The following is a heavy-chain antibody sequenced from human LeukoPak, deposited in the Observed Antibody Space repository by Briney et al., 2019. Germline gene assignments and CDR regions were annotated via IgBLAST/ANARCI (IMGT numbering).Heavy chain of an antibody. CDR3: ARGDIVVVVADHDAFDI. CDR2: IKQDGSEK. J-gene: IGHJ3*02. D-gene: IGHD2-15*01. V-gene: IGHV3-7*01. CDR1: GFTFSSYW. Sequence: PGGSLRLSCAASGFTFSSYWMSRVRQAPGKGLEWVANIKQDGSEKYYVDSVKGRFTISRDNAKNSLYLQMNSLRAEDTAVYYCARGDIVVVVADHDAFDIWGQGTMVTVSS.